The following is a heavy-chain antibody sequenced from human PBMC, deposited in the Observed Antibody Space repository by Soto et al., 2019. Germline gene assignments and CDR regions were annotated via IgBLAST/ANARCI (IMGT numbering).Heavy chain of an antibody. D-gene: IGHD6-19*01. Sequence: QVQLVQSGAEVKKPGASVKVSCKTSGYPFTSYGINWVRQAPGQGPEWRGGISAYDDKTIYSQKFQGRVTLTADTSTTTAYMELRGLRFDDTAVYYCARDRLIAVTGLLRNWGQGTLVTVSS. J-gene: IGHJ4*02. V-gene: IGHV1-18*01. CDR3: ARDRLIAVTGLLRN. CDR1: GYPFTSYG. CDR2: ISAYDDKT.